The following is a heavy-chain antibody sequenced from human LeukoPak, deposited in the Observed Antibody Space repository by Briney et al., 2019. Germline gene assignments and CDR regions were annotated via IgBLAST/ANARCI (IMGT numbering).Heavy chain of an antibody. V-gene: IGHV4-59*01. CDR1: GGSISSYY. D-gene: IGHD3-10*01. CDR3: ARVSTVRGVDY. J-gene: IGHJ4*02. CDR2: IYYSGSI. Sequence: KSSETLSLTCTVSGGSISSYYWSWIRQPPGKGLEWIGYIYYSGSINYNPSLKSRVTISVDTSKNQFSLKLSSVTAADTAVYYCARVSTVRGVDYWGQGTLVTVSS.